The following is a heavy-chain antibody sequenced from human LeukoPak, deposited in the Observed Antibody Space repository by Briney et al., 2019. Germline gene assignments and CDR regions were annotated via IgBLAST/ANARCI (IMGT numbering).Heavy chain of an antibody. J-gene: IGHJ5*02. CDR3: ARDSYDSSGYFNWFDP. D-gene: IGHD3-22*01. Sequence: ASVKVSCKASGYTFTGYYMHWVRQAPGQGLEWMGWINPNSGGTNCAQKFQGRVTMTRDTSISTAYMELSRLRSDDTAVYYCARDSYDSSGYFNWFDPWGQGTLVTVSS. CDR1: GYTFTGYY. CDR2: INPNSGGT. V-gene: IGHV1-2*02.